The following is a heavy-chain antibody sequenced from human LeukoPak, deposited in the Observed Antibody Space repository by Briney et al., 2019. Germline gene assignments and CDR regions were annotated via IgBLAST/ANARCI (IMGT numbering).Heavy chain of an antibody. CDR3: ARWVTEAPGWYFDL. J-gene: IGHJ2*01. V-gene: IGHV3-13*04. Sequence: QTGGPLRLSCAASGFTFSSYDMHWARQATGKGLEWVSGIGTAGDTYYAGSVKGRFSISRENAKNSLYLQMNSLRAGDTAVYYCARWVTEAPGWYFDLWGRGTLVTVSS. CDR1: GFTFSSYD. CDR2: IGTAGDT.